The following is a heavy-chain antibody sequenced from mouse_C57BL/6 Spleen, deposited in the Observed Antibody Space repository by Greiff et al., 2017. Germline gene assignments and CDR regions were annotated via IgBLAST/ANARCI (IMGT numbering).Heavy chain of an antibody. CDR1: GYSFTGYY. V-gene: IGHV1-42*01. J-gene: IGHJ2*01. CDR2: INPSTGGT. CDR3: ARRGLLLRYFDY. Sequence: VQLKESGPELVKPGASVKISCKASGYSFTGYYMNWVKQSPEKSLEWIGEINPSTGGTTYNQKFKAKATLTVDKSSSTAYMQLKSLTSEDSAVYYCARRGLLLRYFDYWGQGTTLTVSS. D-gene: IGHD1-1*01.